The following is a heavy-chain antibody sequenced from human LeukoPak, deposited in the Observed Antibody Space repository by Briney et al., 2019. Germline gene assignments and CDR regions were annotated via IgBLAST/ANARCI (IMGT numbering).Heavy chain of an antibody. V-gene: IGHV4-30-4*01. CDR3: ARVSPISSSWYFFDC. CDR2: IYYSGST. J-gene: IGHJ4*02. CDR1: GGSIGSGDSY. Sequence: PSETLSLTCTVSGGSIGSGDSYWSWIRQSPGKGLEWIGYIYYSGSTYYNPSLKSRLTISVDTSKNQFSLKLSSVTAADTAVYYCARVSPISSSWYFFDCWGQGTLVTVSS. D-gene: IGHD6-13*01.